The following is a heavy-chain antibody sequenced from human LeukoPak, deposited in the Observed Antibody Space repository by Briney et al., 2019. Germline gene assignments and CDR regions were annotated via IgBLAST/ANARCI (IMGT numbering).Heavy chain of an antibody. CDR2: INHSGST. D-gene: IGHD3-10*01. CDR3: ARHKHFRATMVRGGTNWFDP. J-gene: IGHJ5*02. CDR1: GGSFSGYY. V-gene: IGHV4-34*01. Sequence: SETLSLTCAVYGGSFSGYYWSWIRQPPGKGLEWIGEINHSGSTNYNPSLKSRVTISVGTSKNQFSLKLSSVTAADTAVYYCARHKHFRATMVRGGTNWFDPWGQGTLVTVSS.